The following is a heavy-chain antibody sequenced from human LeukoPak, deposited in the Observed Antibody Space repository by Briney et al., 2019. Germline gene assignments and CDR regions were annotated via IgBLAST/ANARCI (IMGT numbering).Heavy chain of an antibody. Sequence: PGGSLRLSCAASGFTFSSYAMSWVRQAPGKGLEWVSAISGSGGSTYYADSVKGRFTISRDNSKNTLYLQMNSLRAEDTAVYYCAKDQQLVRGIYYYGMDVWSQGTTVTVSS. CDR1: GFTFSSYA. J-gene: IGHJ6*02. V-gene: IGHV3-23*01. D-gene: IGHD6-13*01. CDR3: AKDQQLVRGIYYYGMDV. CDR2: ISGSGGST.